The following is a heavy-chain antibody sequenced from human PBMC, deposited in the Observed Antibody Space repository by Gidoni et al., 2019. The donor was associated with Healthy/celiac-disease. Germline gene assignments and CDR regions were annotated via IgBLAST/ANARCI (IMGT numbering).Heavy chain of an antibody. CDR2: IYYSGST. D-gene: IGHD5-18*01. Sequence: QVQLQEPGPGLVKPSQTLSLTCTVSGRSISSGGYYWSWIRQHPGKGLEWIGYIYYSGSTYYNPSLKSRVTISVDTSKNQFSLKLSSVTAADTAVYYCARVYQKGYSYGYFDYWGQGTLVTVSS. CDR3: ARVYQKGYSYGYFDY. J-gene: IGHJ4*02. CDR1: GRSISSGGYY. V-gene: IGHV4-31*03.